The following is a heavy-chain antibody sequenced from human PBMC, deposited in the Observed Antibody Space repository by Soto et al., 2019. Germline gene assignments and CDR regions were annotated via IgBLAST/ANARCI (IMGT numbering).Heavy chain of an antibody. CDR2: IYYSGST. D-gene: IGHD3-22*01. V-gene: IGHV4-61*01. CDR1: GGSVSSGSYY. J-gene: IGHJ3*02. Sequence: QVQLQESGPGLVKPSETLSLTCTVSGGSVSSGSYYWSWIRQPPGKGLEWIGYIYYSGSTNYNPSLESRVTISVDTSKSQFSLKLSSVTAADTAVYYCARVIVVGGHDAFDIWGQGTMVTVSS. CDR3: ARVIVVGGHDAFDI.